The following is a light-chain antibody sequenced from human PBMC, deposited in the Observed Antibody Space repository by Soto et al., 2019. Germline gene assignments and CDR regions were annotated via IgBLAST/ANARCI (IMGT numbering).Light chain of an antibody. CDR3: QHFYNCPVT. CDR2: SAS. CDR1: HSIGNN. J-gene: IGKJ4*01. Sequence: VVLTQSPSTLSVSPGETATFSCRASHSIGNNLAWYQHKPGQAPRLLISSASSGATGIPGRFSGSGSGTEFALTISSLQSEDSAIYYCQHFYNCPVTFGRGTKVEI. V-gene: IGKV3-15*01.